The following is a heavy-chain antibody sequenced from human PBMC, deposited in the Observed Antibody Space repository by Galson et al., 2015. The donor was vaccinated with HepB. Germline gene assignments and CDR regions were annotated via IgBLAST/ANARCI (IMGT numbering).Heavy chain of an antibody. CDR1: GYTFTSYG. Sequence: SVKVSCKASGYTFTSYGISWVRQAPGQGLEWMGWISAYNGNTNYAQKLQGRVTITTDTSTSTAYMELRSLRSDDTPVYYCARDSLGYCSSTSCPPSDHWGQGTLVTVSS. CDR2: ISAYNGNT. V-gene: IGHV1-18*04. CDR3: ARDSLGYCSSTSCPPSDH. J-gene: IGHJ4*02. D-gene: IGHD2-2*01.